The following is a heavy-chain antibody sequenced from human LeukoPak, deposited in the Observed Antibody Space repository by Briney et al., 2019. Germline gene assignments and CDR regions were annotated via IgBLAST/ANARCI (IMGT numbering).Heavy chain of an antibody. CDR1: GFTFSNYG. V-gene: IGHV3-30*02. CDR2: ISFDGSQK. D-gene: IGHD3-10*01. J-gene: IGHJ5*02. CDR3: SKDLTSDFGGDLDP. Sequence: GGSLRLSCAASGFTFSNYGMHWVRQAPGKGLEWVALISFDGSQKYYADSVKGQFTISRDNSKSTVYLQMNSLRVEDAAVYYCSKDLTSDFGGDLDPWGQGTLVTVSS.